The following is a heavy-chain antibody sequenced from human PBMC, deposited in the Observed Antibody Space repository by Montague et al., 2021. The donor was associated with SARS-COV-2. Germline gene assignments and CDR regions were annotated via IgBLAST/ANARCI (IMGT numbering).Heavy chain of an antibody. D-gene: IGHD2-15*01. V-gene: IGHV4-59*01. CDR3: ARGRIPAPVPFDS. CDR2: IYYTGST. Sequence: SETLSLTCSVSGGSITSYFWNWVRLPPGKGLEWIGYIYYTGSTQYNPSLKSRVAISFDTSKNHFSLKVNSVTAADTAIYYCARGRIPAPVPFDSWGRGTQVTVSS. J-gene: IGHJ4*02. CDR1: GGSITSYF.